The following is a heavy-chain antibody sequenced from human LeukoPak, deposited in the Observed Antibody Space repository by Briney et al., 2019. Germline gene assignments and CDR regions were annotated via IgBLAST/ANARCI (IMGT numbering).Heavy chain of an antibody. J-gene: IGHJ4*02. V-gene: IGHV3-23*01. CDR3: AKGVRARGSSWLDY. CDR2: ISGSGGST. CDR1: GFTFSSYA. Sequence: PGGSLRLSCAASGFTFSSYAMSWVRQAPGKGLEWVSAISGSGGSTYYADSVKGRFTISRDNSKNTLYLQMNSLRAEDTAVYYCAKGVRARGSSWLDYWGQGTLVTVSS. D-gene: IGHD6-13*01.